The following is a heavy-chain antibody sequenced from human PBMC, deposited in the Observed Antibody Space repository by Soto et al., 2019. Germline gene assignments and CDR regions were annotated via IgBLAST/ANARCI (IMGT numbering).Heavy chain of an antibody. CDR3: TRRYNWNDNYFDX. J-gene: IGHJ5*02. Sequence: SETLSLTFTVSGASISVHSYYWTWIRQPPGRGLELIGSSYYSGTTYFNPSLMSRATIYVDTSKNQFSLRLTSVTAADTAIYYCTRRYNWNDNYFDXWGPVALFTVSX. D-gene: IGHD1-20*01. CDR1: GASISVHSYY. CDR2: SYYSGTT. V-gene: IGHV4-39*01.